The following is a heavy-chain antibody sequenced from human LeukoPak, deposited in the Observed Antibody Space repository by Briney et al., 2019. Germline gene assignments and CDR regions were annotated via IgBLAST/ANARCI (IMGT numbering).Heavy chain of an antibody. CDR3: AKILSGTYSFDL. CDR2: TSGSGGST. D-gene: IGHD1-26*01. V-gene: IGHV3-23*01. CDR1: GFTFSSYA. J-gene: IGHJ4*02. Sequence: PGGSLRLSCAASGFTFSSYAMSWVRQAPGKGLEWVSGTSGSGGSTYYAGSVKGRFTISRDNSKNTLYLQMYSLRAEDTAVYYCAKILSGTYSFDLWGQGTLATVSS.